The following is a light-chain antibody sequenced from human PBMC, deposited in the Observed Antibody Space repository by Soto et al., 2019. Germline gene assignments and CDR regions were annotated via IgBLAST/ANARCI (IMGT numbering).Light chain of an antibody. V-gene: IGKV3-20*01. CDR2: GAF. CDR3: QQYNSYSPLWT. CDR1: QIVSSSY. J-gene: IGKJ1*01. Sequence: EIVLEQSPGTLSLSPWERATLSCMAGQIVSSSYLAWYQQKPGQAPRLLIYGAFNRATGIPDRFSGSGSGTEFTLTISSLQPDDLATYYCQQYNSYSPLWTFGQGTKV.